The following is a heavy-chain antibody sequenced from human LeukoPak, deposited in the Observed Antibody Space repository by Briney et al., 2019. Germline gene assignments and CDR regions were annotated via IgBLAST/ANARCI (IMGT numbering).Heavy chain of an antibody. CDR2: ISWNSGSI. J-gene: IGHJ4*02. CDR1: GFTFDDYA. CDR3: AKDPGAVAGAFYDY. D-gene: IGHD6-19*01. Sequence: GRSLRLSCAASGFTFDDYAMHWVRQAPGKGLEWVSGISWNSGSIGYADSVKSRFTISRDNAKNFLYLQMNSLRAEDTALYYCAKDPGAVAGAFYDYWGQGTLVTVSS. V-gene: IGHV3-9*01.